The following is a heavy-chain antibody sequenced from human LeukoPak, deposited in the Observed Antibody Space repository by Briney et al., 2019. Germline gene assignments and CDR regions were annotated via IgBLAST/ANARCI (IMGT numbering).Heavy chain of an antibody. D-gene: IGHD2-21*01. Sequence: SETLSLICAVSGGSISSSNWWSLVRQPPGKGPEWIGEIYHSGSTNYNPSLKSRVTISVDKSKNQFSLKLSSVTAADTAVYYCARDAIYSGHRNAFDIWGQGTMVTVSS. V-gene: IGHV4-4*02. CDR1: GGSISSSNW. J-gene: IGHJ3*02. CDR2: IYHSGST. CDR3: ARDAIYSGHRNAFDI.